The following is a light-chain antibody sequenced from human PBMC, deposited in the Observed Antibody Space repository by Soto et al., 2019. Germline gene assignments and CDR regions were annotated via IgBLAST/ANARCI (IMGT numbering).Light chain of an antibody. CDR1: QNINNY. J-gene: IGKJ5*01. V-gene: IGKV1-33*01. CDR2: DAS. Sequence: DIQMTQSPSSLSASVGDRVTITYQASQNINNYLNWYQEKPGRAPKLLIYDASNSEAGVPSRFRGSGSGTDFTFTIRRLQPEDIATYYCQQYENLPTFGQGTRLEIK. CDR3: QQYENLPT.